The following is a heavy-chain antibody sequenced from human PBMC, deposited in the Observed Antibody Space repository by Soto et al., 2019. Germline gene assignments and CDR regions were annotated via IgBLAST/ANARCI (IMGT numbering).Heavy chain of an antibody. V-gene: IGHV3-23*01. CDR2: ISGSGDST. D-gene: IGHD1-26*01. CDR3: ARRGSGSYYYY. J-gene: IGHJ4*02. Sequence: LRLSCAASGFTFSSYAMRWVRQAPVKGLEWVSAISGSGDSTYYADSVKGRFTISRDNSKNTLYLQMNSLRAEDTAVYYCARRGSGSYYYYWGQGTLVTVSS. CDR1: GFTFSSYA.